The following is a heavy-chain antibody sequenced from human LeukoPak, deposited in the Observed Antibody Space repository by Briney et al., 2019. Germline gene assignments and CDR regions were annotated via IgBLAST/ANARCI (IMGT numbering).Heavy chain of an antibody. J-gene: IGHJ6*03. V-gene: IGHV4-61*02. CDR3: AREGKITMVRGVIRYYYMDV. CDR1: GGSISSGSYY. Sequence: SQTLSLTCTVSGGSISSGSYYWSGIRQPAGKGLEWIGRIFTSGSTKYNPSLKSRVTISVDTSKNQFSLKLSSVTAADTAVYYCAREGKITMVRGVIRYYYMDVWGKGTTVTISS. CDR2: IFTSGST. D-gene: IGHD3-10*01.